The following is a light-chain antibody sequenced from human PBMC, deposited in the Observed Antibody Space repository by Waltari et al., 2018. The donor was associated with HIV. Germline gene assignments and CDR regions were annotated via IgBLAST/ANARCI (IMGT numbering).Light chain of an antibody. Sequence: QSALTQPAPVSGSPGQSTTISCTGTSSDTGNYNLVSWYQLYPGKAPKLIIYEDNKRPSGVSNRFSGSKSADTASLTISGLQAEDEADYYCCAYAGGLEFGGGTKLTVL. CDR3: CAYAGGLE. CDR2: EDN. J-gene: IGLJ2*01. CDR1: SSDTGNYNL. V-gene: IGLV2-23*01.